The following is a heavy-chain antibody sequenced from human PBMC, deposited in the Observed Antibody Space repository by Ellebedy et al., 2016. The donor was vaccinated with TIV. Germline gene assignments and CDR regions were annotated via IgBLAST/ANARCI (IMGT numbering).Heavy chain of an antibody. CDR1: AFTFSNYN. Sequence: PGGSLRLSCEASAFTFSNYNMNWVSQAPGRGLEWLSYINTGSSSIYYEDSVKGRFTISRDNAKNSLYLQMNSLRAEDTAVYYCASGRLASDQIFDYWGRGTLVTVSS. CDR3: ASGRLASDQIFDY. D-gene: IGHD1-14*01. J-gene: IGHJ4*02. V-gene: IGHV3-48*04. CDR2: INTGSSSI.